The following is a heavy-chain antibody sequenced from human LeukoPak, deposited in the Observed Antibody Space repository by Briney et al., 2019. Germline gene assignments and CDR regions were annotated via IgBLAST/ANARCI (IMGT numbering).Heavy chain of an antibody. Sequence: SETLSLTCTVSGGSISSYYWSWIRQPPGKGLEWIGYIYYSGSTNYNPSLKSRVTISVDTSKNQFSLKLSSVTAADTAVYYCARIGAYDSSGYSAYLDYWGQGTLVTVSS. J-gene: IGHJ4*02. V-gene: IGHV4-59*12. CDR3: ARIGAYDSSGYSAYLDY. CDR1: GGSISSYY. CDR2: IYYSGST. D-gene: IGHD3-22*01.